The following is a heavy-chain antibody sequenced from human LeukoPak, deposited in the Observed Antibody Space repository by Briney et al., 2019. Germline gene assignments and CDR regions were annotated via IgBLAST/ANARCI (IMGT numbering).Heavy chain of an antibody. CDR3: ARGRQLWYGATLDY. J-gene: IGHJ4*02. D-gene: IGHD3-10*01. CDR1: SASITSSPYF. CDR2: INHSGST. Sequence: SETLSLTCTVSSASITSSPYFWGWIRQPPGTGLEWIGEINHSGSTNYNPSPKSRVTISVDTSKNQFSLKLSSVTAADTAVYYCARGRQLWYGATLDYWGQGTLVTVSS. V-gene: IGHV4-39*07.